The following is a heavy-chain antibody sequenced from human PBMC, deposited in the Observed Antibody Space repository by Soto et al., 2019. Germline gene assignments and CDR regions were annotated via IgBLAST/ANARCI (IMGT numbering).Heavy chain of an antibody. J-gene: IGHJ6*02. CDR3: ARDRGNSYYYGMDV. CDR1: GFTFSSYG. Sequence: LRLSCAASGFTFSSYGMHWVRQAPGKGLEWVAVIWYDGSNKYYADSVKGRFTISRDNSKNTLYLQMNSLRAEDTAVYYCARDRGNSYYYGMDVWGQGTTVTVSS. V-gene: IGHV3-33*01. D-gene: IGHD6-13*01. CDR2: IWYDGSNK.